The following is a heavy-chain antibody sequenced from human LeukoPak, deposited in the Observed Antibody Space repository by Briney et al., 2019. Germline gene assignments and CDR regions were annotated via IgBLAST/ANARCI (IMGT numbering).Heavy chain of an antibody. Sequence: GGSLRLSCAASGFTFSSYGMHWVRQAPGKGLEWVAVIWYDGSNKYYADSVKGRFTISRDNSKNTLYLQMNSLRAEDTAVYYCARGGLFGVVSCWGQGPLVTVSS. D-gene: IGHD3-3*01. CDR1: GFTFSSYG. V-gene: IGHV3-33*01. CDR3: ARGGLFGVVSC. J-gene: IGHJ4*02. CDR2: IWYDGSNK.